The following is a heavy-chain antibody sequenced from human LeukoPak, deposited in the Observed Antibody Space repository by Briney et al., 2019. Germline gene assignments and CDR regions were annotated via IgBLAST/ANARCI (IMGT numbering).Heavy chain of an antibody. D-gene: IGHD1-26*01. CDR3: ARAGWELPPLVDF. Sequence: SETLSLTCAVYGGSFSGYYWSWIRQPPGKGLEWIGEINHSGSTNYNPSLKSRVTISVDTSKNQFSLKLSSVTAADTAVYYCARAGWELPPLVDFWGQGTLVTVSS. CDR2: INHSGST. CDR1: GGSFSGYY. J-gene: IGHJ4*02. V-gene: IGHV4-34*01.